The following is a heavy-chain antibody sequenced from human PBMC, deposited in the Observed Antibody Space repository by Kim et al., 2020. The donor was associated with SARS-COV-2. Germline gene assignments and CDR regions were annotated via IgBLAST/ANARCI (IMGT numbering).Heavy chain of an antibody. D-gene: IGHD3-3*01. CDR3: ARSSNLITIFGVVIIPREGYFDH. CDR2: INAGNGNT. Sequence: ASVKVSCKASGYTFTSYAMHWVRQAPGQRLEWMGWINAGNGNTKYSQKFQGRVTITRDTSASTAYMELSSLRSEDTAVYYCARSSNLITIFGVVIIPREGYFDHWGQGTLVTVSS. CDR1: GYTFTSYA. V-gene: IGHV1-3*01. J-gene: IGHJ4*02.